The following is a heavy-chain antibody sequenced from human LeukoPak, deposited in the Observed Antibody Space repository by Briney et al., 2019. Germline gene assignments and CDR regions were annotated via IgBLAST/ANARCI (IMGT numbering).Heavy chain of an antibody. CDR3: AGRVTGYSSGYVY. V-gene: IGHV3-23*01. Sequence: GGSLRLSCVASGFTFSNYAMSWVRQAPEKGLDWVSVISGSAHKIRYAGSVKGRFTISRDNSENTVYLQMNNLRAEDTALYYCAGRVTGYSSGYVYWGQGTLVTVSS. J-gene: IGHJ4*02. CDR2: ISGSAHKI. CDR1: GFTFSNYA. D-gene: IGHD5-18*01.